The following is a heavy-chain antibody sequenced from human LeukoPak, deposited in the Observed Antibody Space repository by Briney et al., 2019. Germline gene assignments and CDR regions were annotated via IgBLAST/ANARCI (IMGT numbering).Heavy chain of an antibody. CDR1: GFPFTSKA. CDR3: AKYRGFGDSYDS. J-gene: IGHJ4*02. D-gene: IGHD3-10*01. V-gene: IGHV3-23*01. Sequence: GGSLRLSCAASGFPFTSKAMSCVRQARGEGLEWGSSIGDSGGNTYYADSVTGRFTISRDNSKNTLYLQMNSLRAEETAVYYCAKYRGFGDSYDSWGEGTLVTVSS. CDR2: IGDSGGNT.